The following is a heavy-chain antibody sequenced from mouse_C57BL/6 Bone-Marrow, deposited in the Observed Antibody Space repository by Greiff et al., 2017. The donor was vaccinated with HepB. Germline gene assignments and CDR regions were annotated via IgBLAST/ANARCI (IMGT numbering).Heavy chain of an antibody. CDR1: GYAFTNYL. V-gene: IGHV1-54*01. CDR3: ARPPSNYVAMDY. Sequence: QVQLQQSGAELVRPGTSVKVSCKASGYAFTNYLIEWVKQRPGQGLEWIGVINPGSGGTNYNEKFKGKATLTADKSSSTAYMQLSSLTSEDSAVYFCARPPSNYVAMDYWGQGTSVTVSS. CDR2: INPGSGGT. J-gene: IGHJ4*01. D-gene: IGHD2-5*01.